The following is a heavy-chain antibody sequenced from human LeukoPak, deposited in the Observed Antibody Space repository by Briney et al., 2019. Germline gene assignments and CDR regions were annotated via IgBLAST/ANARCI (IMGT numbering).Heavy chain of an antibody. V-gene: IGHV4-59*01. D-gene: IGHD2-2*02. CDR2: VYYSGST. CDR3: ARSGHIPNFDY. CDR1: GFTFSSYW. Sequence: GSLRLSCAASGFTFSSYWMHWVRQAPGKGLEWIAYVYYSGSTNYNPSLRSRVTISIDASKNQFSLKLSSLTAADTAVYYCARSGHIPNFDYWSQGTLVTVSS. J-gene: IGHJ4*02.